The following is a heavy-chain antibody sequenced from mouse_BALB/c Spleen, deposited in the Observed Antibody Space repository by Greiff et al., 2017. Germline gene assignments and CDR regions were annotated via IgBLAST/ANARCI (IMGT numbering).Heavy chain of an antibody. V-gene: IGHV5-4*02. D-gene: IGHD1-1*01. CDR3: ARDLGYYGSSPAWFAD. CDR2: ISDGGSYT. Sequence: EVHLVESGGGLVKPGGSLKLSCAASGFTFSDYYMYWVRQTPEKRLEWVATISDGGSYTYYPDSVKGRFTISRDNAKNNLYLQMSSLKSEDTAMYYCARDLGYYGSSPAWFADWGQGTLVTVSA. J-gene: IGHJ3*01. CDR1: GFTFSDYY.